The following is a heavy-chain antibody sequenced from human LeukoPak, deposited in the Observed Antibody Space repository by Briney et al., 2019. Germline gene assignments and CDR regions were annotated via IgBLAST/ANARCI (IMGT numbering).Heavy chain of an antibody. CDR1: GFTVSGNY. CDR2: LYTSGST. J-gene: IGHJ4*01. D-gene: IGHD3-10*01. V-gene: IGHV3-53*01. CDR3: AIWFGELSGQ. Sequence: GGSLRLSCAASGFTVSGNYMNWVRQAPGKGLEWVSILYTSGSTYYADSVRGRFTISRDNSRNTVYLQMNSLRVEDTAVYYCAIWFGELSGQWGHGTLVTVSS.